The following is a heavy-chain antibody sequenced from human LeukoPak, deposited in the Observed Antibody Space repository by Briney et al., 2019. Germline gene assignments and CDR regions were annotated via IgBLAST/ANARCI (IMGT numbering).Heavy chain of an antibody. CDR1: GFTFSRPW. Sequence: GGSLRLSCAAFGFTFSRPWMHWVRQAPGKGLVWLSRINSDGGDTTYADSVKGRFTISRDNARNTLYLQMNSLRAEDTAMYYCARASGTDSSGYLQIDYWGQGTLVTVSS. J-gene: IGHJ4*02. D-gene: IGHD3-22*01. CDR2: INSDGGDT. V-gene: IGHV3-74*01. CDR3: ARASGTDSSGYLQIDY.